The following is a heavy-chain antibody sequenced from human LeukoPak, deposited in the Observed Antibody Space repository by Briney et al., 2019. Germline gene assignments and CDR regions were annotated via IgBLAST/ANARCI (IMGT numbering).Heavy chain of an antibody. J-gene: IGHJ4*02. D-gene: IGHD4-11*01. V-gene: IGHV3-33*06. CDR3: AKDAQRGFDYSNSLDK. CDR1: GFTFSHYG. Sequence: GGSLRLSCAKSGFTFSHYGLLWVRPGPGKGLEWGAVIWSDGTNTYYGDPVKGRFTISRDNFQRTVYLQMNSLRAEDTAVYYCAKDAQRGFDYSNSLDKWGQGTLVTVSS. CDR2: IWSDGTNT.